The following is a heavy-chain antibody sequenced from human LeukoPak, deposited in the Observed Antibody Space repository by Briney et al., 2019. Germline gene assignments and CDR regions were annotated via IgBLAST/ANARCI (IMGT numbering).Heavy chain of an antibody. CDR2: ISGSGGST. CDR1: GFTFSSYA. J-gene: IGHJ4*02. CDR3: ARGQQLEYFDY. Sequence: GGSLRLSCAASGFTFSSYAMSWVRQAPGKGLEWVSAISGSGGSTYYADSVKGRFTISRDNSKNTLYLQMNSLRVEDTAVYYCARGQQLEYFDYWGQGTLVTVSS. V-gene: IGHV3-23*01. D-gene: IGHD6-13*01.